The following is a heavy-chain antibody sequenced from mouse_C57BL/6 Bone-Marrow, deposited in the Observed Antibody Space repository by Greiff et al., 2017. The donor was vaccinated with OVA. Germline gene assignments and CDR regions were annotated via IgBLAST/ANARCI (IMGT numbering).Heavy chain of an antibody. CDR3: ARARPRGYFDV. Sequence: EVQGVESGGGLVKPGGSLKLSCAASGFTFSSYAMSWVRQTPEKRLEWVATISDGGSYTYYPDNVKGRFTISRDNAKNNRYLQMSHLKSEDTAMYYCARARPRGYFDVWGTGTTVTVSS. J-gene: IGHJ1*03. CDR2: ISDGGSYT. CDR1: GFTFSSYA. V-gene: IGHV5-4*01.